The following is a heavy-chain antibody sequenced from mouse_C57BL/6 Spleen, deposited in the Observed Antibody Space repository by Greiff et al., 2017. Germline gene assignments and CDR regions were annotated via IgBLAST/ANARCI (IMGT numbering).Heavy chain of an antibody. CDR2: ISSCSSTI. V-gene: IGHV5-17*01. D-gene: IGHD2-5*01. CDR3: ARERNYSTWFAY. J-gene: IGHJ3*01. CDR1: GFTFSDYG. Sequence: EVKVVESGGGLVKPGGSLKLSCAASGFTFSDYGMHWVRQAPEKGLEWVAYISSCSSTIYYADTVKGRFTISRDNAKNTLFLQMTSLRSEDTAMYYCARERNYSTWFAYWGQGTLVTVSA.